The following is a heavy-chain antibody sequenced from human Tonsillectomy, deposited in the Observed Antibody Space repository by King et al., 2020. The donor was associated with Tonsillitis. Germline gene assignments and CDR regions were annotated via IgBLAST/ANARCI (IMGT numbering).Heavy chain of an antibody. D-gene: IGHD3-10*01. J-gene: IGHJ4*02. CDR2: IRQDGSEK. Sequence: VQLVESGGGLVQPGGSLTLSCATSGFTFPNYWMSWVRQTPGTGLEWVANIRQDGSEKYYVDSVKGRFTISRDNAKNSLYLQMNSLRAEDTAVYYCARDSGSLHYYGTHYYWGQGTLVTVSS. CDR3: ARDSGSLHYYGTHYY. V-gene: IGHV3-7*01. CDR1: GFTFPNYW.